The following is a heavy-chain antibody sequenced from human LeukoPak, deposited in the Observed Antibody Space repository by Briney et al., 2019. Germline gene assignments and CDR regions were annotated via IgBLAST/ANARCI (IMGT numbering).Heavy chain of an antibody. CDR2: INPNSGGT. J-gene: IGHJ4*02. CDR3: ARLYSSGWYTGEDY. V-gene: IGHV1-2*04. CDR1: GYTFTGYY. Sequence: ASVKVSCKASGYTFTGYYMHWVRQAPGQGLEWMGWINPNSGGTNYAQRFQGWVTMTRDTSISTAYMELSRLRSDDTAVYYCARLYSSGWYTGEDYWGQGTLVTVSS. D-gene: IGHD6-19*01.